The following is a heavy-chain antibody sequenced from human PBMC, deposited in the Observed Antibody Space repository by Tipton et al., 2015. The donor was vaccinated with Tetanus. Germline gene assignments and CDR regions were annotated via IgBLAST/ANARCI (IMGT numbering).Heavy chain of an antibody. CDR2: ITSSSSTI. V-gene: IGHV3-48*02. D-gene: IGHD6-13*01. Sequence: SLRLSCAASGFTLSRYTLNWVRQAPGKGLEWVSSITSSSSTIYYADSVKGRFTISRDNAKNSLYLQMNSLRDDDTAVYYCARAFFAAATSWGQGTLVTVSS. CDR1: GFTLSRYT. J-gene: IGHJ5*02. CDR3: ARAFFAAATS.